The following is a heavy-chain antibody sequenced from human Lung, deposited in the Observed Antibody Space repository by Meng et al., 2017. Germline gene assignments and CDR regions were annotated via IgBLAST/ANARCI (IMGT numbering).Heavy chain of an antibody. CDR2: INVDNGNT. CDR1: GYTFTNYA. Sequence: QVQLVQSWADVRKPGASVKASCKASGYTFTNYAMHWVRQAPGQRLEWMGWINVDNGNTRYSQKFQGRVSFTRDTSASTVYMELSSLRSEDTAVYYCARVWITEMANFDYWGQGTLVTVSS. V-gene: IGHV1-3*01. J-gene: IGHJ4*02. CDR3: ARVWITEMANFDY. D-gene: IGHD5-24*01.